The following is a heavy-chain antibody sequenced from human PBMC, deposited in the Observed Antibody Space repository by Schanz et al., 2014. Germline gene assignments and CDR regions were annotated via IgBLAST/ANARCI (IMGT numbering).Heavy chain of an antibody. Sequence: EVQLLESGGGLVQPGGSLRLSCAASGFTFSTSAMSWVRQAPGKGLEWVSSISSRSSHIYYADSVKGRFTVSRDNAKRSLFLQMNSLRVEDTAVYFCVSQTGSPNYWRQGTLVTVSS. V-gene: IGHV3-21*01. J-gene: IGHJ4*02. D-gene: IGHD6-13*01. CDR2: ISSRSSHI. CDR3: VSQTGSPNY. CDR1: GFTFSTSA.